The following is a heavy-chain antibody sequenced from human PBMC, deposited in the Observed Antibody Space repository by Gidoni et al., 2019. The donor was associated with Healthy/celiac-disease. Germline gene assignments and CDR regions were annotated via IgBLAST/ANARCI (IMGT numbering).Heavy chain of an antibody. CDR2: ISSSGGST. J-gene: IGHJ4*02. D-gene: IGHD6-13*01. CDR3: AKDQQLFWWRTFDY. V-gene: IGHV3-23*01. CDR1: GFTFSSYA. Sequence: EVQLLESGGGLVQPGGCLRLSCAASGFTFSSYAMSWVRQAPGNGLELVSAISSSGGSTYYADSVKGRFTISRDNSKNTLYLQMNSLRAEDTAVYYCAKDQQLFWWRTFDYWGQGTLVTVSS.